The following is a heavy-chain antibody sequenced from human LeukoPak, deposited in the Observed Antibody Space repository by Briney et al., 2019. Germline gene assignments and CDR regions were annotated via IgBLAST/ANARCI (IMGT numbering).Heavy chain of an antibody. CDR1: GFTFSDYY. D-gene: IGHD3-22*01. Sequence: PGGSPRLSCAASGFTFSDYYMSWIRQAPGKGLEWVSYISSSGSTIYYADSVKGRFTISRDNAKNLLYLQMNSLRAEDTAVYYCALHSSGYSFDYWGQGTLVTVSS. CDR3: ALHSSGYSFDY. J-gene: IGHJ4*02. V-gene: IGHV3-11*01. CDR2: ISSSGSTI.